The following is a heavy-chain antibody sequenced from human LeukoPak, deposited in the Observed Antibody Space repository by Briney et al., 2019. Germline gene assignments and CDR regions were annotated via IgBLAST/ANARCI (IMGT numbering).Heavy chain of an antibody. J-gene: IGHJ4*02. CDR2: INGDGRST. V-gene: IGHV3-74*01. CDR1: GFTLSDYW. D-gene: IGHD3-9*01. Sequence: GGSLRLSCAASGFTLSDYWMHWVRHVPGEGPVWVSRINGDGRSTTYADSVKGRFTISRDNAKNTIFLQMTCLRDEDTAVYYCTRGGLTGQMAAFDYWGQGALVTVSS. CDR3: TRGGLTGQMAAFDY.